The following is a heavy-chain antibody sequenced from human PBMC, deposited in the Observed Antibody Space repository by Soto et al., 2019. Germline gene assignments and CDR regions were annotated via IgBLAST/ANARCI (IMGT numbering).Heavy chain of an antibody. Sequence: QVQLVESGGGVVQPGRSRRLSGAASGFTFISYGMHWVRQAPGKGLEWVAVISYDGSNKYYADPVKGRFTISRDNSKNTLYLQMNSLRAEDTAVYYCAPWFGAFDYWGQGTLVTVSS. V-gene: IGHV3-30*03. D-gene: IGHD3-10*01. CDR3: APWFGAFDY. CDR2: ISYDGSNK. CDR1: GFTFISYG. J-gene: IGHJ4*02.